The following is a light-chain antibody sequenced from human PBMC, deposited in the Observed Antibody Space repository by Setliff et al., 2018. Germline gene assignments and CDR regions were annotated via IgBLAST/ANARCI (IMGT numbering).Light chain of an antibody. Sequence: QSALTQPASVSGSPGQSITISCTGTSRDIGGYNYVSWYQQHPGKAPKLIIYDVTNRPSGVSDRFSGSKSGNTASLTISGLQAEDEADYYCSSYAGSRNFYVFGTGTKVTVL. J-gene: IGLJ1*01. CDR3: SSYAGSRNFYV. V-gene: IGLV2-14*03. CDR1: SRDIGGYNY. CDR2: DVT.